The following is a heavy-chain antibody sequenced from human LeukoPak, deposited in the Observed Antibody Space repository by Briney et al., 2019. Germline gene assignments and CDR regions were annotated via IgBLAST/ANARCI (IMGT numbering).Heavy chain of an antibody. V-gene: IGHV3-9*01. CDR2: ISWNSGSI. D-gene: IGHD5-18*01. CDR1: GFTFDDYA. Sequence: GRSLRLSCAASGFTFDDYAMHWVRQAPGKGLEWVSGISWNSGSIGYADSVKGRFTISRDNAKNSLYLQMNSLRAEDTALYYCAKDMGPRYSYGSFFDYWGQGTLVTVSS. J-gene: IGHJ4*02. CDR3: AKDMGPRYSYGSFFDY.